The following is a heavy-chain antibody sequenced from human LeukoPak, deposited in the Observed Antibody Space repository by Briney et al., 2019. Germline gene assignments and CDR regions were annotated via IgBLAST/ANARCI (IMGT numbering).Heavy chain of an antibody. V-gene: IGHV3-23*01. CDR1: GFTFSSYA. D-gene: IGHD3-10*01. Sequence: GGSLRLSCAVFGFTFSSYAMTWVRQAPGKGLEWVAGISSTGGTAFYADSVKGRFTISRDNFNNTLYLQMNSLRAEDTAVYNCAKRGGDYWGQGTLVTVSS. CDR3: AKRGGDY. CDR2: ISSTGGTA. J-gene: IGHJ4*02.